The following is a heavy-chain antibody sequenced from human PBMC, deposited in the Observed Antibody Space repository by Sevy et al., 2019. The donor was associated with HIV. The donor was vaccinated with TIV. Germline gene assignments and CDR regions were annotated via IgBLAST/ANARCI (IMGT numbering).Heavy chain of an antibody. V-gene: IGHV3-53*01. D-gene: IGHD3-22*01. CDR1: GFTVSSNY. CDR3: ARVGFDSSGYYNRGGYFDY. J-gene: IGHJ4*02. Sequence: GRSLRLSCAASGFTVSSNYMSWVRQAPGKGLEWVSVIYSGGNTYYTDSVKGRFTISRDNSKNTLYLQMNSLRAEDTAVYYCARVGFDSSGYYNRGGYFDYWGPGTLVTVSS. CDR2: IYSGGNT.